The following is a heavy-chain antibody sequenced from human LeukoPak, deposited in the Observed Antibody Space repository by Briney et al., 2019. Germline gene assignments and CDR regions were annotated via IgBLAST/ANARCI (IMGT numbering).Heavy chain of an antibody. J-gene: IGHJ4*02. CDR1: GFTFSSYG. V-gene: IGHV3-30*18. CDR2: ISYDGSNK. Sequence: GGSLRLSCAASGFTFSSYGMHWVRQAPGKGLEWVAVISYDGSNKYYADSVKGRFTISRANSKNTLYLQMNSLRAEDTAVYYCAKWNPIAAALDYWGQGTLVTVSS. D-gene: IGHD6-13*01. CDR3: AKWNPIAAALDY.